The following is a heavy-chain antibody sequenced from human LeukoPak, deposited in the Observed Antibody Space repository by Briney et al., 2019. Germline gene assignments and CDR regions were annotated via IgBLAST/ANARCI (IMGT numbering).Heavy chain of an antibody. D-gene: IGHD3-9*01. V-gene: IGHV1-2*02. Sequence: ASVKVSCKSSGYSFTGYYLHWVRQAPGQGPEWMGWINPDSGGTSYPQNFQGRVAMTRDRSITTAYMELSSLRSDDTAVYYCARDLTAYSANDYWGQGTLVTVSS. J-gene: IGHJ4*02. CDR1: GYSFTGYY. CDR3: ARDLTAYSANDY. CDR2: INPDSGGT.